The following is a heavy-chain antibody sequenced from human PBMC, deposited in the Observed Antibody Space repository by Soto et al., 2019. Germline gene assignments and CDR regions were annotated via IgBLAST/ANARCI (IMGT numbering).Heavy chain of an antibody. CDR3: ARRLYYDILTGYYHRGLFDP. D-gene: IGHD3-9*01. CDR1: GGSISSSSYY. CDR2: IYYSGST. J-gene: IGHJ5*02. V-gene: IGHV4-39*01. Sequence: QLQLQESGPGLVKPSETLSLTCTVSGGSISSSSYYWGWIRQPPGKGLEWIGSIYYSGSTYYNPSLKSRVTISVDTSKHQFSLKLSSVTAADTAVYYCARRLYYDILTGYYHRGLFDPWGQGTLVTVSS.